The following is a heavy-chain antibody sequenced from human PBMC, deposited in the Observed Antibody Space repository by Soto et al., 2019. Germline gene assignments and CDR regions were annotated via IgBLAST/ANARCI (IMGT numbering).Heavy chain of an antibody. V-gene: IGHV4-4*02. Sequence: PSETLSLTCAVSGGSISSSNWWSWVRQPPGKGLEWIGEIYHSGSTNYNPSLKSRVTISVDKSKNQFSLKLSSVTAADTAVYYCAGDYYYGSGSYYYWGQGTLVTVSS. CDR3: AGDYYYGSGSYYY. J-gene: IGHJ4*02. CDR1: GGSISSSNW. D-gene: IGHD3-10*01. CDR2: IYHSGST.